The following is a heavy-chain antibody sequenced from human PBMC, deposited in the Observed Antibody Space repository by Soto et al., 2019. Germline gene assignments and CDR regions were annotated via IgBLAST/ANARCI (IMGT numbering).Heavy chain of an antibody. D-gene: IGHD2-2*01. V-gene: IGHV4-31*03. CDR2: IYYSGST. CDR1: GGSISSGGYY. Sequence: PSETLSLTCTVSGGSISSGGYYWSWIRQHPGKGLEWIGYIYYSGSTYYNPSLKSRVTISVDTSKNQFSLKLSSVTAADTAVYYCARVDGAFRGSTSCYAIYYYYYYYMDVWGKGTTVTVSS. J-gene: IGHJ6*03. CDR3: ARVDGAFRGSTSCYAIYYYYYYYMDV.